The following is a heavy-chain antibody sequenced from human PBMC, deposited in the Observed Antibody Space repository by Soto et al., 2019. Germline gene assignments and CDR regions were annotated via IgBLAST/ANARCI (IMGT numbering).Heavy chain of an antibody. D-gene: IGHD6-19*01. CDR2: INPNSGGT. Sequence: ASVKVSCKASGYTFTSYYMHWVRQAPGQGLEWMGWINPNSGGTNYAQKFQGWVTMTRDTSISTAYMELSRLRSDDTAVYYCARRTGCSSGSDDAFDIWAQGTMVTV. CDR1: GYTFTSYY. J-gene: IGHJ3*02. V-gene: IGHV1-2*04. CDR3: ARRTGCSSGSDDAFDI.